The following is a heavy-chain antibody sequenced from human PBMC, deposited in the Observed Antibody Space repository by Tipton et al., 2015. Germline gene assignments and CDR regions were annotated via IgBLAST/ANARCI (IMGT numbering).Heavy chain of an antibody. Sequence: SLRLSCAASGFTFDDYAMHWVRRAPGKGLEWVAGIDWNGGRTGYADSVKGRFIISRDNAQNSLFLQMNSLTAEDTAFYYCAREGSSWYFGVYWGQGTLVSVSS. J-gene: IGHJ4*02. CDR2: IDWNGGRT. CDR3: AREGSSWYFGVY. D-gene: IGHD6-13*01. CDR1: GFTFDDYA. V-gene: IGHV3-20*04.